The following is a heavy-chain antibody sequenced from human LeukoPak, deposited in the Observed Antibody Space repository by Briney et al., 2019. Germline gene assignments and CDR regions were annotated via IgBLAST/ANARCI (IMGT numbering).Heavy chain of an antibody. CDR2: ISGSGGST. Sequence: PGGSLRLSCAASGFTFSSYAMGWVRQAPGEGVEWVSTISGSGGSTNHADSVKGRFTISRDDSKNTLYLQMNSLRAEDTAVYYCAKSGLNRFDYWGQGTLVTVSS. V-gene: IGHV3-23*01. D-gene: IGHD2-15*01. CDR1: GFTFSSYA. J-gene: IGHJ4*02. CDR3: AKSGLNRFDY.